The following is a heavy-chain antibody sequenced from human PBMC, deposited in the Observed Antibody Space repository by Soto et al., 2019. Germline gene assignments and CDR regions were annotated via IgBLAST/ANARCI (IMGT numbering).Heavy chain of an antibody. D-gene: IGHD3-3*01. Sequence: SETLSLTCTVAGGSISSHYWSWIRQPPGKGLEWIGYIYYSGSTNYNPSLKSRVTISVDTSKNQFSLKLSSVTAADTAVYYCARLRFLELIPTTYYYYGMDVWGQGTTVTVS. CDR1: GGSISSHY. J-gene: IGHJ6*02. CDR2: IYYSGST. CDR3: ARLRFLELIPTTYYYYGMDV. V-gene: IGHV4-59*11.